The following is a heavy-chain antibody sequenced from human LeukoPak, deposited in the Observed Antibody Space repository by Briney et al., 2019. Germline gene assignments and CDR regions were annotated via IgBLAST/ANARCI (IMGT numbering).Heavy chain of an antibody. CDR3: ARRRYYDGSGYSE. V-gene: IGHV4-39*01. CDR1: GDSVSRSDSY. J-gene: IGHJ1*01. Sequence: SETLSLTCSVSGDSVSRSDSYWDWIRQPPGKGLEWIGTIYYSGRTYYSPSPKSRVTMSVDPSNNQFSLNLRSVTAADTALYYCARRRYYDGSGYSEWGQGTLLSVSS. D-gene: IGHD3-22*01. CDR2: IYYSGRT.